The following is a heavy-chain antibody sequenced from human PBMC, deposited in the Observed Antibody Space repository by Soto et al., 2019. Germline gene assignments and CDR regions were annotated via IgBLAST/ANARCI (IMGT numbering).Heavy chain of an antibody. CDR3: ARVSQSFIEYFQY. V-gene: IGHV3-48*03. CDR2: ISSSGSTI. Sequence: PGGSLRLSCAASGFAFSSYEMIWVRQAPGRGLEWLSYISSSGSTIYYADSVKGRFTISRDNAKNSLYLQMNSLRAEDTAVYNCARVSQSFIEYFQYWGKGTLVTVSS. D-gene: IGHD3-16*02. J-gene: IGHJ1*01. CDR1: GFAFSSYE.